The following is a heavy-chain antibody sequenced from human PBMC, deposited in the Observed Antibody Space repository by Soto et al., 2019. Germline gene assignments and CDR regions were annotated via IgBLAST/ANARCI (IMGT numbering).Heavy chain of an antibody. CDR1: GGSISSYY. CDR2: IYYSGST. J-gene: IGHJ4*02. CDR3: ARDSETYFDY. V-gene: IGHV4-59*01. Sequence: SETLSLTCTVSGGSISSYYWSWIRQPPGKGLEWIGYIYYSGSTNYNPSLKSRVTISVDTSKNQFSLKLSSVTAADTAVYYCARDSETYFDYWGQGTLVTVSS.